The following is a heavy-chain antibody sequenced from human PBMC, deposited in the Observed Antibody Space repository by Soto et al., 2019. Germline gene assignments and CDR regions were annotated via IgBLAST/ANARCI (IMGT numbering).Heavy chain of an antibody. J-gene: IGHJ4*02. D-gene: IGHD4-17*01. CDR3: ARSTTVITPADS. CDR1: GFSLTTSGIC. V-gene: IGHV2-70*01. CDR2: INWDDDK. Sequence: SGPTLVNPTQTLTLTCTFSGFSLTTSGICVSWIRQPPGKALEWLALINWDDDKYYSTSLRTRLTISKDTSKNQVVLTMTNMDPVDTATYYCARSTTVITPADSWGLGTLVTVSS.